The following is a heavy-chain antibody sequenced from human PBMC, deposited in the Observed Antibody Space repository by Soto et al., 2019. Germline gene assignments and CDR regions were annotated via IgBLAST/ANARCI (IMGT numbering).Heavy chain of an antibody. Sequence: SETLSLTCTVSGGSISSYCWSWIRHPPGKKLEWIGYIYYSGSTNYNPSLKSRVTISVDTSKNQFSLKLYSVTTADTAMYYCARLPWADYGGIFDPWGQGTLVTVSS. D-gene: IGHD4-17*01. V-gene: IGHV4-59*01. CDR1: GGSISSYC. CDR2: IYYSGST. J-gene: IGHJ5*02. CDR3: ARLPWADYGGIFDP.